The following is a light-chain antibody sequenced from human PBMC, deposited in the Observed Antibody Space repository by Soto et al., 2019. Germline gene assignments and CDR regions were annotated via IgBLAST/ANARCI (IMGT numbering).Light chain of an antibody. CDR2: DAS. V-gene: IGKV3-11*01. J-gene: IGKJ4*01. CDR3: QQHSDWPLT. Sequence: EIVLIQSPVTLSLSPGERATLSCRASQSVSSSLAWYQQHHPQAPSLLIFDASNSATAIPVRFSGSRSGTAFTLTISSLEPDDFTVYYCQQHSDWPLTFGGGTKVDIK. CDR1: QSVSSS.